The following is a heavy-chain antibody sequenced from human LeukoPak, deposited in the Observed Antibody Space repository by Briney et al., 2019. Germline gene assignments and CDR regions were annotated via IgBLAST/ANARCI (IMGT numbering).Heavy chain of an antibody. J-gene: IGHJ4*02. D-gene: IGHD6-6*01. CDR2: IYTSGST. Sequence: SETLSLTCTVSGNSISSGDNYWSWIRQPAGNGLEWIGRIYTSGSTNYNPSLKTRVTISGDTSKNQFSLNLTSVTAADTAVYYCARAMSIAARLQTIFAYWGQGTLVTVS. V-gene: IGHV4-61*02. CDR1: GNSISSGDNY. CDR3: ARAMSIAARLQTIFAY.